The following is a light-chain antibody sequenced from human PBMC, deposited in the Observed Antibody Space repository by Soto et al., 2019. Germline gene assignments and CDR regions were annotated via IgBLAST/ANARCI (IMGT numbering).Light chain of an antibody. CDR2: EVT. V-gene: IGLV2-18*02. CDR1: SSDVGKYDR. J-gene: IGLJ1*01. Sequence: QSVLTQPPSVSGSPGQSVTISCTGTSSDVGKYDRVSWYQQSPGTAPNLIIYEVTTRPSGFLARFSGSKSGNTASLTISGLQAEDEADYYCSSYVSTSRYVFGAGTKVTVL. CDR3: SSYVSTSRYV.